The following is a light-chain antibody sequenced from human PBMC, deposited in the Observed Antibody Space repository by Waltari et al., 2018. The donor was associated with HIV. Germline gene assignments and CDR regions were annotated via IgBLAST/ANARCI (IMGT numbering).Light chain of an antibody. V-gene: IGKV3-11*01. CDR3: QQRTNWPPDT. CDR2: DAS. CDR1: QSVSNY. J-gene: IGKJ2*01. Sequence: EIVLTQSPATLSLSPGERVTLSCRASQSVSNYLAWYQQKPGQAPRLLIYDASNRASGIPARFSGSGSGTDFTLTISSLEPEDVAVYYCQQRTNWPPDTFGPGTKLEIK.